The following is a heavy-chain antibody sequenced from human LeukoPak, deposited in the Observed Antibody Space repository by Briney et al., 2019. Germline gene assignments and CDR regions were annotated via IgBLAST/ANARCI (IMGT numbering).Heavy chain of an antibody. CDR2: IRYDGSNK. D-gene: IGHD2-2*01. CDR3: ARMRAPAYYYYYYYMDV. CDR1: GFTFSSYE. J-gene: IGHJ6*03. V-gene: IGHV3-33*08. Sequence: GGSLRLSCAASGFTFSSYEMNWVRQAPGKGLEWVAFIRYDGSNKYYADSVKGRFTISRDSSKNTLYLQMNSLRAEDTAVYYCARMRAPAYYYYYYYMDVWGKGTTVTVSS.